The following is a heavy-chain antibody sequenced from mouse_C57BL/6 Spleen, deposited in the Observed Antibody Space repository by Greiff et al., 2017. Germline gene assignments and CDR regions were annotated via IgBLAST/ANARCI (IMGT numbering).Heavy chain of an antibody. CDR1: GYTFTDYY. D-gene: IGHD1-1*01. CDR2: INPYNGGT. J-gene: IGHJ2*01. Sequence: VQLQQSGPVLVKPGASVKMSCKASGYTFTDYYMNWVKQSHGKSLEWIGVINPYNGGTSYNQKFKGKATLTVDKSSSTAYMELNSLPSEDSAVYDCARSICYGSPRFDYWGQGTTLTVSS. V-gene: IGHV1-19*01. CDR3: ARSICYGSPRFDY.